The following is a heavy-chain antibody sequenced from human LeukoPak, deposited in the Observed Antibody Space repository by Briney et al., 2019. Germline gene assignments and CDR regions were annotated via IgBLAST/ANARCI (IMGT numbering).Heavy chain of an antibody. CDR1: GFTFSIYS. CDR3: ASSGSYGDY. V-gene: IGHV3-21*01. Sequence: GGSLRLSCAASGFTFSIYSMNWVRQARGKGLEWVSSISSSSSYIYYADSVKGRFTISRDNAKNSLYLQMNSLRAEDTAVYYCASSGSYGDYWGQGTLVTVSS. CDR2: ISSSSSYI. D-gene: IGHD1-26*01. J-gene: IGHJ4*02.